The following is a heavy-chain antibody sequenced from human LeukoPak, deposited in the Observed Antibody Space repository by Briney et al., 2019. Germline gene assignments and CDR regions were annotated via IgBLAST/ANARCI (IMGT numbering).Heavy chain of an antibody. V-gene: IGHV3-30*18. CDR3: AKDGGSSWTGGNWFDP. D-gene: IGHD6-13*01. CDR1: GFTFSSHG. CDR2: ISYDGSNK. J-gene: IGHJ5*02. Sequence: GGSLRLSCAASGFTFSSHGMHWARQAPGKGLEWVAVISYDGSNKYYADSVKGRFTISRNNSNNTLYLHMNSLKVEDTAVYYCAKDGGSSWTGGNWFDPWGQGTLVTVSS.